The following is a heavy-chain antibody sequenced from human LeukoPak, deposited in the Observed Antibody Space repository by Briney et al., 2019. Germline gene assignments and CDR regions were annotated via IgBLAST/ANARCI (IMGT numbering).Heavy chain of an antibody. D-gene: IGHD1-26*01. CDR1: GFTFSNAR. CDR3: STSTDSRYSGSYSGS. CDR2: IKRKTDGGTT. J-gene: IGHJ5*02. V-gene: IGHV3-15*01. Sequence: GGSLRLSCEASGFTFSNARMSWVRQAPGKGLEWVGRIKRKTDGGTTDYAAPVKGRFTISRDDSKNTLYLQMNSLKTEDTAVYYCSTSTDSRYSGSYSGSWGQGTLVTVSS.